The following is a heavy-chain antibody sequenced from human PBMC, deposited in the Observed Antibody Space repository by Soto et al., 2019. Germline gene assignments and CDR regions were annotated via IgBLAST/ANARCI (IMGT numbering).Heavy chain of an antibody. Sequence: ASVKVSCKVSGYTLTELSMHWVRQAPGKGLEWMGGFDPEDGETIYAQKFQGRVTMTEDTSTDTAYMELSSLRSEDTAVYYCATVYLYSSGWYYFDYWGQGTLVTVSS. CDR2: FDPEDGET. V-gene: IGHV1-24*01. D-gene: IGHD6-19*01. J-gene: IGHJ4*02. CDR3: ATVYLYSSGWYYFDY. CDR1: GYTLTELS.